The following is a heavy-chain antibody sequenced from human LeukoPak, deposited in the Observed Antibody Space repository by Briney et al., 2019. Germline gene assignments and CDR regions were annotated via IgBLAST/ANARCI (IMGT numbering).Heavy chain of an antibody. D-gene: IGHD2-2*01. V-gene: IGHV4-34*01. Sequence: PSETLSLTCAVYGGSFSGYYWSWIRQPPGKGLEWIGEINHSGSTNYNPSLKSRVTISVDTSKNQFSLKLSSVTAADTAVYYCARWVVPAAQFGCWGQGTLVTVSS. CDR2: INHSGST. J-gene: IGHJ4*02. CDR3: ARWVVPAAQFGC. CDR1: GGSFSGYY.